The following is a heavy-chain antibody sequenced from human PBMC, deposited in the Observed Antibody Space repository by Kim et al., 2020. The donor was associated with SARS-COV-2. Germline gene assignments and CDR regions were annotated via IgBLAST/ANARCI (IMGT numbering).Heavy chain of an antibody. J-gene: IGHJ4*02. CDR1: GGSISSSSYY. D-gene: IGHD3-10*01. V-gene: IGHV4-39*07. CDR3: ARDGTGEPGDPYYFDY. CDR2: IYYSGST. Sequence: SETLSLTCTVSGGSISSSSYYWGWIRQPPGKGLEWIGSIYYSGSTYYNPSLKSRVTISVDTSKNQFSLKLSSVTAADTAVYYCARDGTGEPGDPYYFDYWGQGTLVTVSS.